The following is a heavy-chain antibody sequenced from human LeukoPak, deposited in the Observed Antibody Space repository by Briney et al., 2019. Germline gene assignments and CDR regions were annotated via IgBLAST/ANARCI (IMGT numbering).Heavy chain of an antibody. CDR3: ARDCPSWGIDC. CDR1: GFTFNRHH. Sequence: GGSLRLSCAASGFTFNRHHMNWVRQAPREGLEWVSYICSGSNAIYYADSVKGRFTVSRDNAKNSLFLQMNSLRDEDTAVYYCARDCPSWGIDCWGQGTLVSVSS. V-gene: IGHV3-48*02. D-gene: IGHD7-27*01. CDR2: ICSGSNAI. J-gene: IGHJ4*02.